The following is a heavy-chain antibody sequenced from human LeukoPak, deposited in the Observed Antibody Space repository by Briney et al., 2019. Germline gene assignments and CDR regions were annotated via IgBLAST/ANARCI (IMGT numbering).Heavy chain of an antibody. D-gene: IGHD3-22*01. Sequence: PSETLSLTCTVSGGSISTYFWSWLRQSPGKGLEWIGHIYFSGSTNYNPSLESRVTISVDTSKNQFSLKLSSVTAADTAVYYYARHKSSGSYPLDYWGQGILVTVSS. V-gene: IGHV4-59*08. J-gene: IGHJ4*02. CDR2: IYFSGST. CDR3: ARHKSSGSYPLDY. CDR1: GGSISTYF.